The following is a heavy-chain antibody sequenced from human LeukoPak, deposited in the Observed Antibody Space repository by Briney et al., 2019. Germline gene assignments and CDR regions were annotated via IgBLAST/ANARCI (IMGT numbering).Heavy chain of an antibody. V-gene: IGHV4-61*01. CDR1: GGSLRSGSYY. Sequence: KPSETLSLTCTVSGGSLRSGSYYWSWIRQPPGKGLEWIGYIYYSVSTNYNPSLKSRVTISVDTSKKQFSLKLSYVTAADTAVYYCARAHSSGRTFGYWGQGTLVTVSS. D-gene: IGHD6-25*01. J-gene: IGHJ4*02. CDR2: IYYSVST. CDR3: ARAHSSGRTFGY.